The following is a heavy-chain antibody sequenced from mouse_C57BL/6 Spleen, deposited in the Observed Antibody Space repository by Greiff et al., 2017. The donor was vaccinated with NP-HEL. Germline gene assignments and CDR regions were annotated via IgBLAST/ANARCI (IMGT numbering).Heavy chain of an antibody. V-gene: IGHV1-18*01. CDR3: ARSNYEGYFDV. D-gene: IGHD2-5*01. J-gene: IGHJ1*03. Sequence: VQLQQSGPELVKPGASVKIPCKASGYTFTDYNMDWVKQSHGKSLEWIGDINPNNGGTIYNQKFKGKATLTVDKSSSTAYMELRSLTSEDTAVYYCARSNYEGYFDVWGTGTTVTVSS. CDR2: INPNNGGT. CDR1: GYTFTDYN.